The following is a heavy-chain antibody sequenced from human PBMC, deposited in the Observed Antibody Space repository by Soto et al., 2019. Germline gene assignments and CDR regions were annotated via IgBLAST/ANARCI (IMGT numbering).Heavy chain of an antibody. CDR2: ISSNSDYI. D-gene: IGHD3-16*01. V-gene: IGHV3-21*01. Sequence: EVQLVESGGGLVKPGGSLRLSCASSGFTFASYNMLWVRQAPGKGLEWVASISSNSDYIYHADSVKGRFTVSRDNAKNSLFLEMTILRDEDTALYYCARGGSAERKTDGDYYYYYPMDVLGRGTTVTVSS. CDR1: GFTFASYN. CDR3: ARGGSAERKTDGDYYYYYPMDV. J-gene: IGHJ6*02.